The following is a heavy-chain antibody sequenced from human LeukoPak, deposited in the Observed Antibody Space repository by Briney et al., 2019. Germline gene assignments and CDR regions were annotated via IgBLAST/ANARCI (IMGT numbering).Heavy chain of an antibody. CDR2: ITYDGSNK. CDR3: ARYTNCSGGSCFSLAVDY. CDR1: GFTFSSYA. Sequence: GGSLRLSCAASGFTFSSYAMHWVRQAPGKGLEWVAVITYDGSNKYYADSVKGRFTISRDNSKNALYLQMNSLRAEDTAVYYCARYTNCSGGSCFSLAVDYWGQGTLVTVSS. J-gene: IGHJ4*02. D-gene: IGHD2-15*01. V-gene: IGHV3-30*04.